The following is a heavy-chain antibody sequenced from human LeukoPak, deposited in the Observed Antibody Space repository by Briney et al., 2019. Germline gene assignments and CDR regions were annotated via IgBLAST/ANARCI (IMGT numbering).Heavy chain of an antibody. D-gene: IGHD5-12*01. Sequence: PGGSLRLSCAAAGFTFSSYEMNWVRQAPGKGLEWVSYISSSGSTIYYADSVKGRFTISRDNAKNSLYLQMNSLRAEDTAVYYCARAFVVATIYYMDVWGKGTTVTASS. V-gene: IGHV3-48*03. CDR2: ISSSGSTI. CDR3: ARAFVVATIYYMDV. J-gene: IGHJ6*03. CDR1: GFTFSSYE.